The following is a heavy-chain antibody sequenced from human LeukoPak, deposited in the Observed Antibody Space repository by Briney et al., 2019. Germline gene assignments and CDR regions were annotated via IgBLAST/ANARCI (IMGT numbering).Heavy chain of an antibody. J-gene: IGHJ4*02. D-gene: IGHD2-21*01. Sequence: SQTLSLTCTVSGGSISSGDYYWSWIRQPPGKGLEWIGYIYYSGSTYYKPSLKGRVTISVGTSKNRYSLKLSSVTAADTAVHYCARVSQGLRIDYWGQRTLVTVSS. CDR2: IYYSGST. CDR1: GGSISSGDYY. CDR3: ARVSQGLRIDY. V-gene: IGHV4-30-4*01.